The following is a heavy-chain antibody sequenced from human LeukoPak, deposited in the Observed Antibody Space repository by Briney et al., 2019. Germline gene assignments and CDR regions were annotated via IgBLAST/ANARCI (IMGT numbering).Heavy chain of an antibody. V-gene: IGHV3-21*01. J-gene: IGHJ4*02. CDR1: GFTFSSYS. Sequence: GGSLRLSCAASGFTFSSYSMNWVRQAPGKRLEWVSSISSDSRYIYYADSVKGRFTISRDNAQNSLYLQMNSLRVEDTAVYYCARDFRYEGDYWGQGTLVTVSS. D-gene: IGHD5-12*01. CDR2: ISSDSRYI. CDR3: ARDFRYEGDY.